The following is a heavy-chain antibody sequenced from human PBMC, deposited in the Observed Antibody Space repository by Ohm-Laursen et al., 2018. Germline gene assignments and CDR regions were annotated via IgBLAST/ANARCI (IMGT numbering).Heavy chain of an antibody. CDR3: ARGLWWFDP. CDR2: IYHSGST. Sequence: PSQTLSLLCAVSGYSISSGYFWGWIRQPPGQGLEWIGTIYHSGSTYYNPSLKSRVTISVDTSKNQFSLKLSSVTAADTALYYCARGLWWFDPWGQGTLVTVSS. V-gene: IGHV4-38-2*01. CDR1: GYSISSGYF. J-gene: IGHJ5*02.